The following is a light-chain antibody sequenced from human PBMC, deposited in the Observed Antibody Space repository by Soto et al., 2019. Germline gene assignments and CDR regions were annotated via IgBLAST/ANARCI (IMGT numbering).Light chain of an antibody. CDR3: QVWDTTNPVI. J-gene: IGLJ2*01. CDR1: NIEIKS. Sequence: SYELTQPPSVSGAPGQTARSTCGGNNIEIKSVHWYQQKPGQAPVLVVYDDGDRTTGIPERFSGSKSGNTATLTTSRVEAGDEADYYCQVWDTTNPVIFGGGTK. CDR2: DDG. V-gene: IGLV3-21*02.